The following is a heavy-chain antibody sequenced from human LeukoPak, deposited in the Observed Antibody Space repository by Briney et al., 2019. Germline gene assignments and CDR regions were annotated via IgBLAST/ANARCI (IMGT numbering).Heavy chain of an antibody. V-gene: IGHV3-15*01. CDR3: TTNGGDDFWSGPS. CDR1: GFTFSSYS. Sequence: GGSLRLSCAASGFTFSSYSMNWVRQAPGKGLEWVGRIKSKTDGGTTDYAAPVKGRFTISRDDSKNTLYLQMNSLKTEDTAVYYCTTNGGDDFWSGPSWGQGTLVTVSS. CDR2: IKSKTDGGTT. J-gene: IGHJ5*02. D-gene: IGHD3-3*01.